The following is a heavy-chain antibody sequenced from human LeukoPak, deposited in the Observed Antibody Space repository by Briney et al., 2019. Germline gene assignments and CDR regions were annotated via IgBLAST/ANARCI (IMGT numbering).Heavy chain of an antibody. CDR3: VVVSYYYDTSGYVDS. D-gene: IGHD3-22*01. Sequence: GGSLRLSCAASGFTFRSFWMHWVRQGPGKGLEWVSYISTDGGSTNYADSVKGRFAVSRDNAKNTLYLQMNSLRAEDTAVYYCVVVSYYYDTSGYVDSWGQGTLVTVSS. V-gene: IGHV3-74*01. J-gene: IGHJ4*02. CDR1: GFTFRSFW. CDR2: ISTDGGST.